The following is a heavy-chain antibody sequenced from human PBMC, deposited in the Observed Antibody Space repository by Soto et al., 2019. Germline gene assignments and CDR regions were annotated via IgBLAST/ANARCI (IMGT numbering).Heavy chain of an antibody. Sequence: VASVKVSCKASGYSFTIFPIHWVRQAPGHGLECMGWINAANGYTRYSQKFQGRVTITRDTPATTAYMDLSSLTSEDTAVYYCARGGGLDDWGQGTLVTVSS. CDR1: GYSFTIFP. D-gene: IGHD3-10*01. CDR3: ARGGGLDD. V-gene: IGHV1-3*01. J-gene: IGHJ4*02. CDR2: INAANGYT.